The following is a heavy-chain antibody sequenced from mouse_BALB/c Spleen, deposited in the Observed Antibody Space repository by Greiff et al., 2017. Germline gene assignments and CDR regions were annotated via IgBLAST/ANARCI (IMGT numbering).Heavy chain of an antibody. J-gene: IGHJ4*01. V-gene: IGHV3-6*02. CDR2: ISYDGSN. CDR3: ARLYYGNYEGLVDY. Sequence: VQLKESGPGLVKPSQSLSLTCSVTGYSITSGYYWNWIRQFPGNKLEWMGYISYDGSNNYNPSLKNRISITRDTSKNQFFLKLNSVTTEDTATYYCARLYYGNYEGLVDYWGQGTSVTVSS. D-gene: IGHD2-1*01. CDR1: GYSITSGYY.